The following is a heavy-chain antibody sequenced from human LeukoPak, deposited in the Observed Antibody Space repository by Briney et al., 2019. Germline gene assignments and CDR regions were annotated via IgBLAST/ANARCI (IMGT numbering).Heavy chain of an antibody. CDR3: AKIVGAYYFDY. V-gene: IGHV3-21*01. CDR1: GFTFSSFA. CDR2: ISSSSSYI. D-gene: IGHD1-26*01. J-gene: IGHJ4*02. Sequence: GGSLRLSCAASGFTFSSFAMTWVRQAPGKGLEWVSSISSSSSYIYYADSVKGRFTISRDNAKNSLYLQMNSLRAEDTAVYYCAKIVGAYYFDYWGQGTLVTVSS.